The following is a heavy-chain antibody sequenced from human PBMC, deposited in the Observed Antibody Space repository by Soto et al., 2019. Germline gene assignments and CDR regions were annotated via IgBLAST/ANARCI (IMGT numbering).Heavy chain of an antibody. CDR2: IYYSGTT. D-gene: IGHD2-21*02. CDR1: GGSISSGDYY. Sequence: QVQLQESGPGLVKPSQTLSLTCTVSGGSISSGDYYWSWIRQPPGKGLEWIGYIYYSGTTYYNPSLKRRVTISVDTSKNQFSLKLSSVTAAATAVYYCAIHRGGDYVQTIDYWGQGTLVTVSS. CDR3: AIHRGGDYVQTIDY. V-gene: IGHV4-30-4*01. J-gene: IGHJ4*02.